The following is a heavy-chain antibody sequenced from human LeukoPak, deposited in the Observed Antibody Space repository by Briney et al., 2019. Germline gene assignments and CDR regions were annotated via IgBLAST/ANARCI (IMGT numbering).Heavy chain of an antibody. Sequence: ASVKVSCKASGGTFSSYAISWVRQAPGQGLEWMGGVIPIFGTANYAQKFQGRVTITADESTNTAYMELSSLSSEDTAIYYCARTKLYQLLFWDWFDPWGQGTLVTVSS. V-gene: IGHV1-69*13. D-gene: IGHD3-22*01. CDR2: VIPIFGTA. J-gene: IGHJ5*02. CDR1: GGTFSSYA. CDR3: ARTKLYQLLFWDWFDP.